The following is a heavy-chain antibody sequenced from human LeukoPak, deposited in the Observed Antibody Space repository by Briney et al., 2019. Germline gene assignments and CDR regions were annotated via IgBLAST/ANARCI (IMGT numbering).Heavy chain of an antibody. V-gene: IGHV3-23*01. Sequence: GGSLRLSCAASGFTFSSYAMSWVRQAPGKGLEWVSGISGSGDSTYYADSVKGRFTISRDNSRNTLYLQMNSLRAEDTGVYYCAKGVSSGWYESNWFDPWGQGTLVTVSS. D-gene: IGHD6-19*01. CDR1: GFTFSSYA. J-gene: IGHJ5*02. CDR3: AKGVSSGWYESNWFDP. CDR2: ISGSGDST.